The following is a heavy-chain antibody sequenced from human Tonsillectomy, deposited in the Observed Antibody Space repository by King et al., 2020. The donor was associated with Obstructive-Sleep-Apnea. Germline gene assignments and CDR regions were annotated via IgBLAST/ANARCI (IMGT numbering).Heavy chain of an antibody. J-gene: IGHJ6*02. CDR2: IRSKAYGGTT. D-gene: IGHD4-17*01. CDR3: TRVLTTGTRANYGMDV. CDR1: GFTFGDYA. V-gene: IGHV3-49*03. Sequence: VQLVESGGGLVQPGRSLRLSCTASGFTFGDYAMSWFRQAPGKGLEWVGFIRSKAYGGTTEYAASVKGRFTISRDDSKSIAYLQMNSLKTEDTAVYYCTRVLTTGTRANYGMDVWGQGTTVTVSS.